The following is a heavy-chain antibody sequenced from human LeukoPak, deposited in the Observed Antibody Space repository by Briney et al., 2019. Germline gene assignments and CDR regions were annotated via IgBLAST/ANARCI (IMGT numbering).Heavy chain of an antibody. J-gene: IGHJ4*02. CDR1: GYNFTDYY. V-gene: IGHV1-2*02. D-gene: IGHD2-2*01. CDR3: AGGRTDIVVVPATLRNYYFDY. CDR2: INSNSGGT. Sequence: ASVKVSCKTSGYNFTDYYMHWVRQAPGQGLEWMGWINSNSGGTNSAQKFQGRVTLTRDTSIRTAYMELSSLRSEDTAVYYCAGGRTDIVVVPATLRNYYFDYWGQGTLVTVSS.